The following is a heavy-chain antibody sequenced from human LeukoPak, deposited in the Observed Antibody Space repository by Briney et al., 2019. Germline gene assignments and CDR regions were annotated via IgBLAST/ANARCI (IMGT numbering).Heavy chain of an antibody. D-gene: IGHD3-16*02. Sequence: PGGSLRLSCAASGFTFSSYSMNWVRQAPGKGREWVSYISSSSSTIYYADSVKGRFTISRDNAKNSLYLQMNSLRAEDTAVYYCARESRNYVWGSYRHPRLDYWGQGTLVTVSS. V-gene: IGHV3-48*01. CDR3: ARESRNYVWGSYRHPRLDY. CDR1: GFTFSSYS. CDR2: ISSSSSTI. J-gene: IGHJ4*02.